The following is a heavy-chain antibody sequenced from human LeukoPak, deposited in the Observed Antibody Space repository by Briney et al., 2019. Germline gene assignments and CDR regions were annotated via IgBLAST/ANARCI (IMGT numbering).Heavy chain of an antibody. CDR1: GFTFSSHA. D-gene: IGHD1-1*01. V-gene: IGHV3-23*01. J-gene: IGHJ4*02. Sequence: GGSLRLSCAASGFTFSSHAMCWVRQAPGKGPEWVSGISGSGNSTYYADSVKGRFTISRDNSKNTVYLHMNSLRAEDTALYYCARAPPGSNWKNYFDYWGQGTLVTVSS. CDR2: ISGSGNST. CDR3: ARAPPGSNWKNYFDY.